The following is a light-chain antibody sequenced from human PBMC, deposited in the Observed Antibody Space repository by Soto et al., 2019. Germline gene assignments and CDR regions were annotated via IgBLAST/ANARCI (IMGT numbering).Light chain of an antibody. CDR2: EVT. Sequence: QSVLTQPPSASGSPGQSVTISCTGTSSDVGGYNYVSWYQQHPGKAPKLIIYEVTKRPSGVPDRFSGSKSDNTASLTVSGLLAEDEADYYCSSHAGSVNVVFGGGTKLTVL. CDR1: SSDVGGYNY. J-gene: IGLJ3*02. CDR3: SSHAGSVNVV. V-gene: IGLV2-8*01.